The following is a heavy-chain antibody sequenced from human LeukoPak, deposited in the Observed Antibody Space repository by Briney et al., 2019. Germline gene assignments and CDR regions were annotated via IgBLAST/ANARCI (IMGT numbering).Heavy chain of an antibody. Sequence: GRSLRLSCAASGFTFSSYGMHWVRQAPGKGLEWVAVIWYDGSNKYYADSVKGRFTISRDNSKNTLYLQMNSLRAEDTAVYYCASDTYYYDSSGYYFFDYWGQGTLVTVSS. CDR2: IWYDGSNK. J-gene: IGHJ4*02. CDR3: ASDTYYYDSSGYYFFDY. V-gene: IGHV3-33*01. D-gene: IGHD3-22*01. CDR1: GFTFSSYG.